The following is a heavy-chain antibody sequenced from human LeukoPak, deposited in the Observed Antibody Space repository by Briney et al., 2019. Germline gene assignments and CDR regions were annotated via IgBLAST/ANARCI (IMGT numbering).Heavy chain of an antibody. CDR3: ARDLEDLGPMGYFDL. J-gene: IGHJ2*01. D-gene: IGHD1-1*01. Sequence: PGGSLRLSCAASGFTFSSYSMNWVRQAPGKGLEWVSSISSSSSYIYYADSVKGRFTISRDNAKNSLYLQMSSLRAEDTAVYYCARDLEDLGPMGYFDLWGRGTLVTVSS. CDR1: GFTFSSYS. V-gene: IGHV3-21*01. CDR2: ISSSSSYI.